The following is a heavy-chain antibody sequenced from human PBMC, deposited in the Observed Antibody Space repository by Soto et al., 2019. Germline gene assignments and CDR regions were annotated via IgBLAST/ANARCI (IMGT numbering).Heavy chain of an antibody. J-gene: IGHJ6*02. CDR1: GFTFSSYA. CDR3: ARDRGYCISTSCYGGAYYYGMDV. D-gene: IGHD2-2*01. CDR2: ISNDGSNK. Sequence: GGSLRLSCAASGFTFSSYAIQWVRQAPGKGLEWVAVISNDGSNKNYADSVKGRFTISRDNSKNTLYLQMNSLRADDTAVYYCARDRGYCISTSCYGGAYYYGMDVWGQGTTVTVSS. V-gene: IGHV3-30-3*01.